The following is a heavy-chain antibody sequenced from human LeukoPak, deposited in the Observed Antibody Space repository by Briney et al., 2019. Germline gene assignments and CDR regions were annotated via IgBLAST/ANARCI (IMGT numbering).Heavy chain of an antibody. D-gene: IGHD3-22*01. Sequence: SETLSLTCAVYDGSFSSYYWSWVRQPPGKGLEWIGEINHSGSTNSNPSLKSRVTLSVDSSKNQLSLKLNSVTAADTAVYYCARSHYEDSSGYYYRRYYFDYWGQGTLVTVSS. CDR3: ARSHYEDSSGYYYRRYYFDY. CDR1: DGSFSSYY. CDR2: INHSGST. J-gene: IGHJ4*02. V-gene: IGHV4-34*01.